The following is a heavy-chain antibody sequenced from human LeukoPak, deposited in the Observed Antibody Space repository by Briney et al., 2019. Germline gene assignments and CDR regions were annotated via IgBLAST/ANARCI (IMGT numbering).Heavy chain of an antibody. J-gene: IGHJ4*02. V-gene: IGHV4-61*02. CDR1: GGFISSGSHY. CDR2: IYTGGST. Sequence: SETLSLTCTVAGGFISSGSHYWRWIRQPAGRGLEWIARIYTGGSTHNYPSVESRFTVSVDTSKNQFSLKLSSVTAADTAVYYCARDDNWNYYYYWGQGTLVTVSS. D-gene: IGHD1-7*01. CDR3: ARDDNWNYYYY.